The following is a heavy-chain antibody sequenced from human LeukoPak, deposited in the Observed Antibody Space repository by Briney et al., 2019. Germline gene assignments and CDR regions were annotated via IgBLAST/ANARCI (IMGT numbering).Heavy chain of an antibody. CDR3: ARDRGAAANDY. CDR1: GFTFSSYW. D-gene: IGHD6-13*01. J-gene: IGHJ4*02. CDR2: IKQDGSEK. Sequence: GGSLRLSCAASGFTFSSYWMSWVRQAPGKGLEWVANIKQDGSEKYYVDSVKGRFTISRDNAKNSLYLQVNSLRAEDTAVYYCARDRGAAANDYWGQGTLVIVSS. V-gene: IGHV3-7*01.